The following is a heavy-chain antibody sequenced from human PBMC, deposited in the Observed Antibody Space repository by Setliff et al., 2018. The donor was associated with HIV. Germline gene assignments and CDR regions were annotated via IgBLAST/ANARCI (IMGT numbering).Heavy chain of an antibody. J-gene: IGHJ6*03. CDR2: ISGYDGNT. CDR3: ARVVPATISDYYYYMDV. CDR1: GYTFTSYG. Sequence: GASVKVSCKASGYTFTSYGITWVRQAPGQGLEWMGWISGYDGNTNHAQKLQGRVTMTTDTSTSTAYMELRSLRSDDTAVYYCARVVPATISDYYYYMDVWGKGTTVTVSS. V-gene: IGHV1-18*01. D-gene: IGHD5-12*01.